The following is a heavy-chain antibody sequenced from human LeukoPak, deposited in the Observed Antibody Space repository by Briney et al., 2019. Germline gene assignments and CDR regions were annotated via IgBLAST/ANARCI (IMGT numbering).Heavy chain of an antibody. CDR2: ISYDGSNK. CDR1: GFTFSSYG. J-gene: IGHJ6*02. Sequence: PGGSLRLSCAASGFTFSSYGMHWVRQAPGKGLEWVAVISYDGSNKYYADSVKGRFTISRDNAKNTLYLQMNSLRAEDTAVYYCAREEAGSSSLFLDYYYGMDVWGQGTTVTVSS. CDR3: AREEAGSSSLFLDYYYGMDV. V-gene: IGHV3-30*03. D-gene: IGHD6-6*01.